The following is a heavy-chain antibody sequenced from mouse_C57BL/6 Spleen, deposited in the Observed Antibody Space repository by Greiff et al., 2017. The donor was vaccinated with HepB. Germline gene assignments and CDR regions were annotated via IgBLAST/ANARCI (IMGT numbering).Heavy chain of an antibody. J-gene: IGHJ4*01. Sequence: EVMLVESEGGLVQPGSSMKLSCTASGFTFSDYYMAWVRQVPEKGLEWVANINYDGSSTNYLDSLKSRFIISRDNAKNSLYLQRSSLKSEDTATYYCAREKIYYYGSSYAMDYWGQGTSVTVSS. CDR2: INYDGSST. CDR3: AREKIYYYGSSYAMDY. D-gene: IGHD1-1*01. V-gene: IGHV5-16*01. CDR1: GFTFSDYY.